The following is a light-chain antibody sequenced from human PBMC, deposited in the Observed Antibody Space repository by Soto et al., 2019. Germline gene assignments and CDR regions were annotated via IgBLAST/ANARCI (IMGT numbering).Light chain of an antibody. CDR2: EAS. CDR1: QSVSDW. CDR3: QHYASHRGS. Sequence: DIQMTQSPSILSASVGDRVTITCRASQSVSDWLAWYQQKPGKAPKLLIFEASTLAGGVPSRFSGSGSGTEFSLTITSLQPDDFAIYYCQHYASHRGSFGQGTKLEIK. J-gene: IGKJ2*01. V-gene: IGKV1-5*01.